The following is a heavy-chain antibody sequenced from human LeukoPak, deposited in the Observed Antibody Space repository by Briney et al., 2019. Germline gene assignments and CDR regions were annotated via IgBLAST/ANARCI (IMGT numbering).Heavy chain of an antibody. J-gene: IGHJ4*02. Sequence: GGSLRLSCAASGFTFHDYYMTWIRQPPGKGLEWISYISSTTNTQYYADSVRGRFTISRDNAQKSLYLQMNSLRAEDTAVYYCARDLAGPSDYWGQGTLVTVSS. CDR2: ISSTTNTQ. CDR3: ARDLAGPSDY. V-gene: IGHV3-11*04. D-gene: IGHD6-13*01. CDR1: GFTFHDYY.